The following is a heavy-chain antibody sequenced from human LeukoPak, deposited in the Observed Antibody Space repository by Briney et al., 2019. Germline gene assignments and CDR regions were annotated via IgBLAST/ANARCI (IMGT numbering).Heavy chain of an antibody. V-gene: IGHV3-23*01. CDR2: ISSSGSTT. D-gene: IGHD1-26*01. CDR3: TKASESYQSTPHAFDI. J-gene: IGHJ3*02. CDR1: GFTFSSYW. Sequence: GGSLRLSCAASGFTFSSYWMSWVRQAPGKGLEWVSYISSSGSTTYYADSVKGRFTISRDNSKNTLYLQMNSLRAEDTAVYYCTKASESYQSTPHAFDIWGQGTMVTVSS.